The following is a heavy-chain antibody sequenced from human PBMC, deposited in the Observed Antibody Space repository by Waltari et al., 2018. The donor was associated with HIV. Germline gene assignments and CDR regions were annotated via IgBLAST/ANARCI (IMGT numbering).Heavy chain of an antibody. CDR1: GFTFSKAW. Sequence: EVQLVESGGGLVKPGGSLRLSCAASGFTFSKAWMSWVRQAPGKGLEWGGRIKSKTDGGTTDYAAPVKGRFTISRDDSKNTLYLQMNSLKTEDTAMYYCTKPSGSYVRFDYWGQGTLVTVSS. CDR2: IKSKTDGGTT. CDR3: TKPSGSYVRFDY. D-gene: IGHD1-26*01. J-gene: IGHJ4*02. V-gene: IGHV3-15*01.